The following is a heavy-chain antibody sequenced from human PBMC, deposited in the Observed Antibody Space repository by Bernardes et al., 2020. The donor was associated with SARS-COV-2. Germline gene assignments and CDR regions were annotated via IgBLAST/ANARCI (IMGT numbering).Heavy chain of an antibody. CDR3: ASGLVRGAHYYYFYYHMDV. J-gene: IGHJ6*02. D-gene: IGHD3-10*01. CDR2: INHSGST. CDR1: GGSFSGYY. V-gene: IGHV4-34*01. Sequence: SETLSLTCAVSGGSFSGYYWTWIRQPPGKGLEWIGEINHSGSTDYNPSLKSRLTISLDTSKNQLSLKLTSVTAADTAVYYCASGLVRGAHYYYFYYHMDVWGQGTTVTVSS.